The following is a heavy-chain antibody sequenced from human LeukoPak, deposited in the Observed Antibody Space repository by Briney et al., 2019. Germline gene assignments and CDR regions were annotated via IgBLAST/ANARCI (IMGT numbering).Heavy chain of an antibody. D-gene: IGHD3-22*01. V-gene: IGHV3-23*01. CDR3: AKGALSYYDSSGSYFDP. CDR2: ISGSGGST. Sequence: GGSLRLSCAASGFTFSSYAMSWVRQAPGKGLEWVSAISGSGGSTYYADSVKGRFTISRDNSKHTLYLQMNSLRAEDTAVYYCAKGALSYYDSSGSYFDPWGQGTLVTVSS. J-gene: IGHJ5*02. CDR1: GFTFSSYA.